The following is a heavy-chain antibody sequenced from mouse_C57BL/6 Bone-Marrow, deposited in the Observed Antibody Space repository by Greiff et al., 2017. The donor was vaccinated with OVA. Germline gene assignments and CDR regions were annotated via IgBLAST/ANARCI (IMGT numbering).Heavy chain of an antibody. D-gene: IGHD1-1*01. CDR3: TTCDGSSWYYFDY. V-gene: IGHV14-4*01. CDR1: GFNIKDDY. CDR2: IDPENGDT. J-gene: IGHJ2*01. Sequence: VQLQQSGAELVRPGASVKLSCTASGFNIKDDYMHWVKQRPEQGLEWIGWIDPENGDTEYASKFQGKATITADTSSNTAYLQLSSLTSEDTAVYYCTTCDGSSWYYFDYWGQGTTLTVSS.